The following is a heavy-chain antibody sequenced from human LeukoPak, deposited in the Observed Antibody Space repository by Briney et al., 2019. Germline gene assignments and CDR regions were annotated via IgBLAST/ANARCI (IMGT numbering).Heavy chain of an antibody. J-gene: IGHJ4*02. CDR1: GGSISSFY. CDR3: ARLNILTPYYFDY. CDR2: IFYSGST. D-gene: IGHD3-9*01. Sequence: SSETLSLTCRVSGGSISSFYWSWIRQSPGKGLEWIGYIFYSGSTNYNPSLKSRVTISVDTSMDQFSLKLSSVTAADTAVYYCARLNILTPYYFDYWGQGSLVTVSS. V-gene: IGHV4-59*08.